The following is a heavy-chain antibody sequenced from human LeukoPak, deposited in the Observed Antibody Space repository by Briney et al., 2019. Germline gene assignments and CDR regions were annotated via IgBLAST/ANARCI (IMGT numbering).Heavy chain of an antibody. CDR1: GYTFTGYY. CDR3: ARDAEEAVTFGY. V-gene: IGHV1-46*01. Sequence: GASVKVSCKASGYTFTGYYMHWVRQAPGQGLEWMGIINPSGGSTSYAQKFQGRVTMTRDTSTSTVYMELSSLRSEDTAVYYCARDAEEAVTFGYWGQGTLVTVSS. D-gene: IGHD3-10*01. CDR2: INPSGGST. J-gene: IGHJ4*02.